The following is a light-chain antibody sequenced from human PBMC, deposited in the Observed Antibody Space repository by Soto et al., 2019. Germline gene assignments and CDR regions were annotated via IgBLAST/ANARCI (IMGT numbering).Light chain of an antibody. J-gene: IGLJ2*01. CDR1: SSNIGGNT. V-gene: IGLV1-44*01. Sequence: QPVLTQPPSASGTPGQRVTISCSGGSSNIGGNTVNWYQQLPGAAPKLITFSNSQRPSGVPDRFSGSKSGTSASLAIGGLQSEDEAEYYCSTWDDSLNGPLFGGGTKLTVL. CDR3: STWDDSLNGPL. CDR2: SNS.